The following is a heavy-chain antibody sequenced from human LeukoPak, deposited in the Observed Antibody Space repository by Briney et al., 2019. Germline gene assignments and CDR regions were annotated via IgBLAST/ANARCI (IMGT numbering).Heavy chain of an antibody. CDR3: AREWMAARRRYYFDN. Sequence: ASVKVSCKASGYTFTGYYMHWMRQAPGQGLEWMGIINPGGGSTSYAQKFQGRVTMTRDTSTSTVYMELSSLRSEDTAVYYCAREWMAARRRYYFDNWGQGTLVTVSS. D-gene: IGHD6-6*01. CDR2: INPGGGST. V-gene: IGHV1-46*01. J-gene: IGHJ4*02. CDR1: GYTFTGYY.